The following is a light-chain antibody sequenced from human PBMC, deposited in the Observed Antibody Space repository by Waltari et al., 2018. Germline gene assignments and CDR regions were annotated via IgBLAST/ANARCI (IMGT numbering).Light chain of an antibody. J-gene: IGLJ3*02. CDR2: RNN. Sequence: QSVLTQAPSASGTPGQRVTISCSGSSSNLGRNFVFWYQLLPGMAPKLLIFRNNQRPSGVPDRFSGSKSGTSASLAISGLRSDDEADYSCAAWDDSLRGPVFGTGTKLTVL. CDR1: SSNLGRNF. CDR3: AAWDDSLRGPV. V-gene: IGLV1-47*01.